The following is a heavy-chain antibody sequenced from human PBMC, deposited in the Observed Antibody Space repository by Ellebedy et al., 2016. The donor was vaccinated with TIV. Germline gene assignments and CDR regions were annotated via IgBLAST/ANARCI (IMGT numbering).Heavy chain of an antibody. CDR3: AAYYGCRFDY. D-gene: IGHD4-23*01. V-gene: IGHV4-59*01. Sequence: MPGGSLRLSCNVSGGSISTFYWSWIRQPPGKGLEFIGYIYYIGITNYNPSLESRVAISIDTSENQVSLRLSSVTAADTAVYDCAAYYGCRFDYWGQGTLVTVSS. CDR2: IYYIGIT. J-gene: IGHJ4*02. CDR1: GGSISTFY.